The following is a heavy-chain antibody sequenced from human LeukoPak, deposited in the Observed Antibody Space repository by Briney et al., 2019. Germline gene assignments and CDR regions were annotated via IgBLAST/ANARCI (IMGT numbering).Heavy chain of an antibody. V-gene: IGHV4-61*02. CDR3: ARDPGVVAFHYLDF. Sequence: PSETLSLTCTVSGGSISSGSYYWSWIRQPAGKGLEWIGRIYTSGSTNYNPSLKSRVTISVDTSKNQFSLKLSSVTAADTAVYYCARDPGVVAFHYLDFWGQGTLVTVSS. J-gene: IGHJ4*02. D-gene: IGHD3-3*01. CDR1: GGSISSGSYY. CDR2: IYTSGST.